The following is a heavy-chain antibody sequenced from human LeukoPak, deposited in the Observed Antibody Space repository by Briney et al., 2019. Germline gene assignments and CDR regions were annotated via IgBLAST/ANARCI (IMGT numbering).Heavy chain of an antibody. CDR2: IGDSGGAT. CDR3: GKRSCSGGSCNFDY. CDR1: GFTFSSYA. Sequence: GGSLRLSCAASGFTFSSYAMSWVRQATGKGLEWVSAIGDSGGATYYADSVKGRFTISRDNSKNTLYLQMNSLRAEDTALYYCGKRSCSGGSCNFDYWGQGTLVTASS. D-gene: IGHD2-15*01. V-gene: IGHV3-23*01. J-gene: IGHJ4*02.